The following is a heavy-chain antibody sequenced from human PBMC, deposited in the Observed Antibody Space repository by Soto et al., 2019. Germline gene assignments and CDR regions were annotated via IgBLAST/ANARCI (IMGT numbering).Heavy chain of an antibody. CDR3: ARDIAIYDILTGLYYGMDV. J-gene: IGHJ6*02. D-gene: IGHD3-9*01. CDR2: ISSSSSYI. V-gene: IGHV3-21*01. CDR1: GSTFSSYS. Sequence: EVQLVESGGGLVKPGGSLRLSCAASGSTFSSYSMNWVRQAPGKGLEWVSSISSSSSYIYYADSVKGRFTISRDNAKNSLYLQMNSLRAEDTAVYYCARDIAIYDILTGLYYGMDVWGQGTTVTVSS.